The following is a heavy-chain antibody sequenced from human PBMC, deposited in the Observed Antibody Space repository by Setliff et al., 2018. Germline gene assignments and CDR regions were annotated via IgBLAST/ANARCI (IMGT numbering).Heavy chain of an antibody. V-gene: IGHV1-2*02. Sequence: ASVKVSCKASGYTFTGYYMHWIRQAPGQGLEWVGWINPNSGVTNYAQKLQGRVTMTTDTSTSTAYMELRSLRSDDTAVYYCAREGYCTNGVCNYFDYWGQGTLVTVSS. CDR3: AREGYCTNGVCNYFDY. CDR1: GYTFTGYY. CDR2: INPNSGVT. J-gene: IGHJ4*02. D-gene: IGHD2-8*01.